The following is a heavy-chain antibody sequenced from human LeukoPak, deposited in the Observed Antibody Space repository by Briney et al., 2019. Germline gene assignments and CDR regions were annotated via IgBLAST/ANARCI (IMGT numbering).Heavy chain of an antibody. V-gene: IGHV3-13*01. D-gene: IGHD6-6*01. J-gene: IGHJ3*01. CDR2: IGTLADT. CDR3: VRNQTIDSRPGPSDPFDV. CDR1: GFSFRKYD. Sequence: PGGSLRLSCAASGFSFRKYDMHWVRQIIGGGLEWVSGIGTLADTFYSDSAKGRFTISRNNGGNSLYLQMNNLRADDTAIYYCVRNQTIDSRPGPSDPFDVWGQGTIVTVSS.